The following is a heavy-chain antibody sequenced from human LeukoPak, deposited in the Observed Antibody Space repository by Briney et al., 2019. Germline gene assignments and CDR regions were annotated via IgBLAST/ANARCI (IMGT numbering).Heavy chain of an antibody. CDR2: ISSSSSYI. CDR3: ATRDYGGKIDY. J-gene: IGHJ4*02. CDR1: GFTFSSYS. V-gene: IGHV3-21*01. D-gene: IGHD4-23*01. Sequence: GGSPRLSCAASGFTFSSYSMNWVRQAAGKGLEWVSSISSSSSYIYYADSVKGRFTISRDNAKNSLYLQMNSLRAEDTAVYYCATRDYGGKIDYWGQGTLVTVSS.